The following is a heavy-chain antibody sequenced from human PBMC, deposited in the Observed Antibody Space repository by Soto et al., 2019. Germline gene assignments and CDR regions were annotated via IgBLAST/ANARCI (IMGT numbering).Heavy chain of an antibody. CDR3: ARDGISGAEPFEI. CDR2: ISAYNGNL. CDR1: GYTFINYG. Sequence: QVRLVQSGAEVKMPGASVKVSCKASGYTFINYGISWVRQAPGQGLEWMGWISAYNGNLNYTQKIQGRVTMTTDASTSTAYMELRSLRSDDTDVYYCARDGISGAEPFEIWGQGTMVTVSS. J-gene: IGHJ3*02. D-gene: IGHD1-20*01. V-gene: IGHV1-18*01.